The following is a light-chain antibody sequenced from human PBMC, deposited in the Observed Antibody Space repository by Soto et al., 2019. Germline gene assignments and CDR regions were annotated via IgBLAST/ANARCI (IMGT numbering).Light chain of an antibody. CDR1: QSVSSTY. CDR2: GAS. J-gene: IGKJ3*01. V-gene: IGKV3-20*01. CDR3: QQYGSSIFT. Sequence: EIVLTQSPGTLSLSPGERATLSCRASQSVSSTYLIWYQQKPGQAPRLLIYGASSRATGVPDRFSGGGSGTDFTLTISRLEPEDFAVYYCQQYGSSIFTFGPGTKVDIK.